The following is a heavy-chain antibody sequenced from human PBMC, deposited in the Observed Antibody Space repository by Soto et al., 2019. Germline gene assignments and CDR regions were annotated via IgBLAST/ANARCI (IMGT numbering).Heavy chain of an antibody. CDR2: MDKVGPDS. D-gene: IGHD3-10*01. V-gene: IGHV3-74*01. J-gene: IGHJ6*03. Sequence: EVQLVESGGGLVHPGGSLGLPCAASKFTSSVRSVHWVRKAPGKGLVWVSGMDKVGPDSTYADSVKGRFTSSRDNAKNTVYLQMNSLRVEDTAVYYCARGWFGPDVWGKGTTVTVSS. CDR1: KFTSSVRS. CDR3: ARGWFGPDV.